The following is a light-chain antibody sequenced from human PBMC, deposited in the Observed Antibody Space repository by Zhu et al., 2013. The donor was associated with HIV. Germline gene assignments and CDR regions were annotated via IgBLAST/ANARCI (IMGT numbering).Light chain of an antibody. CDR3: FSYRSSSTLGV. CDR2: EVT. V-gene: IGLV2-14*01. CDR1: SSDVGGYNY. J-gene: IGLJ3*02. Sequence: QSALTQPASVSGSPGQSITISCTGTSSDVGGYNYVSWYQQHPGKGPKLMIYEVTNRPSGVSNRFSGSKSGNTASLTISGLQAEDEADYYCFSYRSSSTLGVFGGGTKLTVL.